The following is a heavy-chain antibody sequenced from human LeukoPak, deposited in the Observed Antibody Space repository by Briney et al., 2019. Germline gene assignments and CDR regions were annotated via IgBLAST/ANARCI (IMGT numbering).Heavy chain of an antibody. J-gene: IGHJ4*02. CDR1: GFTFSSYS. V-gene: IGHV3-21*01. CDR3: ARDWYGVPAAIPGFDY. CDR2: ISSSSSYI. Sequence: PGGSLRLSCAASGFTFSSYSMNWVRQAPGKGLEWVSSISSSSSYIYYADSVKGRFTISRDNAKNSLYLQMNSLRAEDTAVYYCARDWYGVPAAIPGFDYWGQGTLVTVSS. D-gene: IGHD2-2*02.